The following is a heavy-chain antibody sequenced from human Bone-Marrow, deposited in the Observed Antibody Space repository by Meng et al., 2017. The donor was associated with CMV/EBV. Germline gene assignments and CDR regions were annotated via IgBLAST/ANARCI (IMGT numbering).Heavy chain of an antibody. CDR2: MNPKSGNT. J-gene: IGHJ2*01. CDR1: GYTFTTYD. V-gene: IGHV1-8*01. Sequence: ASVKVSCKASGYTFTTYDINWVRQATGQGLEWMGWMNPKSGNTGYAQKFQGRVTVTRNTSISTAYMELSSLRSEDTAVYYCARGYSSAYDFWSGYYPGWYFDLWGRGTLVTGSS. D-gene: IGHD3-3*01. CDR3: ARGYSSAYDFWSGYYPGWYFDL.